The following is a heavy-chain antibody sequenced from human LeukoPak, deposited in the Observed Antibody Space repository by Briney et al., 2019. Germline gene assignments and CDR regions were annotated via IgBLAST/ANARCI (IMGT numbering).Heavy chain of an antibody. CDR1: GLTFTSSA. J-gene: IGHJ4*02. D-gene: IGHD1-14*01. CDR3: AASENQSKYPIDY. CDR2: IVVGSGNT. V-gene: IGHV1-58*01. Sequence: ASVKVSCKASGLTFTSSAVQWVRQARGQRLEWIGWIVVGSGNTNYAQKFQERVTITRDMSTSTAYMELSSLRSEDTAVYYCAASENQSKYPIDYWGQGTLVTVSS.